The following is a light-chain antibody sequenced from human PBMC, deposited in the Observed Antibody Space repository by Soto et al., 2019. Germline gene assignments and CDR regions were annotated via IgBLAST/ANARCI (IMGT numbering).Light chain of an antibody. V-gene: IGLV3-21*02. CDR3: EVWDRSSDHWV. Sequence: SYELTQPPSVSAAPGQTAKITCGGNNIQSKRVHWYQQKPAQAPVLVVYDDFDRPSGIPERFSGSISANTATLSISRVEAGDEADYYCEVWDRSSDHWVFGGGTKVTVL. CDR2: DDF. CDR1: NIQSKR. J-gene: IGLJ3*02.